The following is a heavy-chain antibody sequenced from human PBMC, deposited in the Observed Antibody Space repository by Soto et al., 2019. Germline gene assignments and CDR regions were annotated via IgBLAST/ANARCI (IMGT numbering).Heavy chain of an antibody. CDR1: GFTFSSYA. CDR3: AKDMAYDSSVYLINWSAT. D-gene: IGHD3-22*01. J-gene: IGHJ5*01. V-gene: IGHV3-23*01. Sequence: PGGSLRLSCAASGFTFSSYAMSWVRQAPGEGLEWGSTISGSGSSTYYADSVTGRFTISRDKSKNTLYLQMNSLRAEDTAVDYCAKDMAYDSSVYLINWSATWGHYTLAT. CDR2: ISGSGSST.